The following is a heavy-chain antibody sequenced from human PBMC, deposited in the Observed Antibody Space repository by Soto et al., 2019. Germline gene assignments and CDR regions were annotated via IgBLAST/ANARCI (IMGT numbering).Heavy chain of an antibody. CDR1: GYTFINYD. Sequence: QVQLVQSGAEVKKPGASVKVSCKASGYTFINYDINWVRQAPGQGLEWVGWMNPDSGNTGYAQNFQGRVTMTGNTSISSVYMELSSLRSEDTAVYYCARDSKRSGIYGMDVWGQGTTVTVSS. CDR3: ARDSKRSGIYGMDV. V-gene: IGHV1-8*01. J-gene: IGHJ6*02. D-gene: IGHD6-13*01. CDR2: MNPDSGNT.